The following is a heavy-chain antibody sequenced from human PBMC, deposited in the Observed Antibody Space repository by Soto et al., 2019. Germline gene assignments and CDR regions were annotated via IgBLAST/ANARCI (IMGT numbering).Heavy chain of an antibody. CDR2: IIPILGIA. V-gene: IGHV1-69*02. CDR3: ARGDCSSTSCYLYFDY. Sequence: QVQLVQSGAEVKKPGSSVKVSCKASGGTFSSYTISWVRQAPGQGLEWMGRIIPILGIANYAQKFQGRVTITADKSTSTAYMELSSLRSEDTAVYYCARGDCSSTSCYLYFDYWGQGTLVTVSS. J-gene: IGHJ4*02. CDR1: GGTFSSYT. D-gene: IGHD2-2*01.